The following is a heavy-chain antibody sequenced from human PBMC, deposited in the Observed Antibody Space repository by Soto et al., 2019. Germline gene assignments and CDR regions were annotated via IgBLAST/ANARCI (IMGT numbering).Heavy chain of an antibody. CDR2: ISYDGSNK. CDR1: GFTFSSYA. Sequence: QVQLVESGGGVVQPGRSLRLSCAASGFTFSSYAMHWVRQAPGKGLEWVAVISYDGSNKYYADSVRGRFTISRDNSKNTLVLQMNSLRPEDTAVYYCAKDQYQLIRRCYGLDVWGQGTTVTVSS. V-gene: IGHV3-30*04. J-gene: IGHJ6*02. CDR3: AKDQYQLIRRCYGLDV. D-gene: IGHD2-2*01.